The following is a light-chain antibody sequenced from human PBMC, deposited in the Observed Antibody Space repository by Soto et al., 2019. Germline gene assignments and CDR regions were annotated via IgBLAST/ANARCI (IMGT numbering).Light chain of an antibody. J-gene: IGKJ2*01. CDR1: QTISIF. Sequence: DIQMTQSPSSLSASVGDRVTITCRASQTISIFLNWYQHKPGKPPTLLIYTASSLQSGVPSRFSGSGSGTEFTLTISSLQPEDFATYYCQQSYRTPYTFGQGTKLETK. CDR2: TAS. V-gene: IGKV1-39*01. CDR3: QQSYRTPYT.